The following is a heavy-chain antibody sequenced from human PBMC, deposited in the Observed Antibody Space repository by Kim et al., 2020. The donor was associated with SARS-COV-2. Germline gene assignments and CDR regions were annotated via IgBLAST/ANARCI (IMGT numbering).Heavy chain of an antibody. J-gene: IGHJ6*01. V-gene: IGHV3-66*01. CDR3: SRERMTGSAFPSYFYYGL. D-gene: IGHD3-9*01. CDR2: IYSGDST. CDR1: GFTFSSYS. Sequence: GGSLRLSCAASGFTFSSYSMSWVRQAPGKGLECVSVIYSGDSTYYSDAAMGSLFTFSDNSYNTPHLQQNSLRAADTAAFYYSRERMTGSAFPSYFYYGL.